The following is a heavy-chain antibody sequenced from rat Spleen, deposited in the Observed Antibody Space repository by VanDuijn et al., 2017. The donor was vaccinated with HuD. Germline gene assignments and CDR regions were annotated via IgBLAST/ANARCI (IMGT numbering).Heavy chain of an antibody. CDR2: ISNTGGTT. CDR3: TRGVYYGYNAFAY. V-gene: IGHV5-31*01. CDR1: GFTFKNYW. J-gene: IGHJ3*01. Sequence: EVQLVESGGGLVQPGRSLKLSCEASGFTFKNYWMTWIRQPPGKGLEWIASISNTGGTTNYPDSVKGRFTISRDNAKTTLYLQMNSLRSEDTATYYCTRGVYYGYNAFAYWGQGTLVTVSS. D-gene: IGHD1-9*01.